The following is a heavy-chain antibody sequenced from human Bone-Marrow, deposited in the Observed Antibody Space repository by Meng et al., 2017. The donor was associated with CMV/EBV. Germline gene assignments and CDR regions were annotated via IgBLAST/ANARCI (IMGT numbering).Heavy chain of an antibody. CDR3: AREAGYYYYDMDV. D-gene: IGHD3-22*01. V-gene: IGHV4-61*01. CDR2: LYYSGTT. CDR1: GGPVSSGSHF. J-gene: IGHJ6*02. Sequence: GSLRLSCTVSGGPVSSGSHFWSWIRQPPGKGLEWIGYLYYSGTTNYNPSLKSRVTISVDTSKNQFSLKLTSVTAADTAVYYCAREAGYYYYDMDVWGQGTTVTVSS.